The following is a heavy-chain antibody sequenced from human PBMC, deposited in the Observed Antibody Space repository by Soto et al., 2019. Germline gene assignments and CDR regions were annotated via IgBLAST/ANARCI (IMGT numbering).Heavy chain of an antibody. J-gene: IGHJ4*02. CDR3: AEDPGEGGDYENLLPSD. Sequence: EVQLVESGGGLVQPGGSLRLSCAASGFTFRHYAMNWVRQAPGKGLEWVSGISSGRGATIRYAESVQGRFSISRDNSKHKLFLQMNNLRVDDTALSSCAEDPGEGGDYENLLPSDWGQGILVTVSS. V-gene: IGHV3-23*04. CDR1: GFTFRHYA. CDR2: ISSGRGATI. D-gene: IGHD4-17*01.